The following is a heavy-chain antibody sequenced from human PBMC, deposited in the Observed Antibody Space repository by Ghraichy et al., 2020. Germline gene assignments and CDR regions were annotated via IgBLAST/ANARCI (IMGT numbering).Heavy chain of an antibody. J-gene: IGHJ5*02. D-gene: IGHD3-16*01. Sequence: SETLSLTCPVSGDSIRGYFWTWVRQPPGRGLEWVGFIYYAGSTKYNSSLESRVTISLATSTEKISLELKYVSAADTAVYYWARGGRFRVGESWFYGWLDLWGRGTLVTVSS. V-gene: IGHV4-59*01. CDR3: ARGGRFRVGESWFYGWLDL. CDR2: IYYAGST. CDR1: GDSIRGYF.